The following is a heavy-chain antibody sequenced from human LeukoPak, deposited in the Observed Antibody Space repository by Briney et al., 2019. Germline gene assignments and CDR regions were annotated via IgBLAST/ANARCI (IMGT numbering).Heavy chain of an antibody. Sequence: GGSLRLSCAASGFTFSSYSFNWVRQAPGKGLEWISYISSSSGTVWYADSVKGRFTISIDKAKNSLYLQMDSLRAEDTAVFYCVRDHLYGFDYWGQGTLVTVSS. CDR1: GFTFSSYS. J-gene: IGHJ4*02. CDR2: ISSSSGTV. V-gene: IGHV3-48*01. D-gene: IGHD4-17*01. CDR3: VRDHLYGFDY.